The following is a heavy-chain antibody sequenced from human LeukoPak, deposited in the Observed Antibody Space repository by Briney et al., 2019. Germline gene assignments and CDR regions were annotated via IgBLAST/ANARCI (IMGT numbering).Heavy chain of an antibody. D-gene: IGHD2-2*01. J-gene: IGHJ5*01. V-gene: IGHV1-24*01. CDR2: FDPEDGET. CDR3: VRQRLHSSTWFGRQEGWFDS. CDR1: GYTLTELS. Sequence: ASVKVSCKVSGYTLTELSMHWVRQAPGKGLEWVGGFDPEDGETIYAQKFQGRVTLTTDSSTTTAYMELRSLGSDDTAVYYCVRQRLHSSTWFGRQEGWFDSWGQGTLVTVSS.